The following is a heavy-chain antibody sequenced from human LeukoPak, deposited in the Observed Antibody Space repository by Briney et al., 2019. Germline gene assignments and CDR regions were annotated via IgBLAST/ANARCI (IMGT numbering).Heavy chain of an antibody. J-gene: IGHJ6*02. Sequence: GASVKVSCKASGYTFTSDYMHWVRQAPGQGLEWMGIINASGGSTSYAQKFQGRVTMTRDTSTSTVYMELSSLRSEDTAVYYCARDQGCSSGWCAYYYYGMDVWGQGTTVTVSS. CDR3: ARDQGCSSGWCAYYYYGMDV. V-gene: IGHV1-46*03. CDR2: INASGGST. CDR1: GYTFTSDY. D-gene: IGHD6-19*01.